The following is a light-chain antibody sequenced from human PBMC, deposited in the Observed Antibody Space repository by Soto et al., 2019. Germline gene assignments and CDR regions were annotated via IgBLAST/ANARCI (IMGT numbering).Light chain of an antibody. CDR3: CSYAGSSTSGYV. Sequence: QSALTQPASVSGSPGQSITISCTGTSSDVGSYNLVSWYQQHPGKAPKLMIYEGSKRPSGVSNRFSGSKSGNTASLTISGLQAEDEADYYCCSYAGSSTSGYVFGTGTKVIV. CDR1: SSDVGSYNL. V-gene: IGLV2-23*01. J-gene: IGLJ1*01. CDR2: EGS.